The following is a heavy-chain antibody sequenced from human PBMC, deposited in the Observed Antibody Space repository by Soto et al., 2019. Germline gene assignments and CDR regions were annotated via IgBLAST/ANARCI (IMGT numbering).Heavy chain of an antibody. V-gene: IGHV3-48*02. D-gene: IGHD4-17*01. Sequence: EVQLVESGGGLVQPGGSLRLSCAASGFTFSSYSMNWVRQAPGKGLEWVSYISSSSSTIYYADSVKGRVTISRDNAKNSLYLQMNSLRDEDTAVYYCARDSGKYGEYAGNWFDPWGQGTLVTVSS. CDR2: ISSSSSTI. J-gene: IGHJ5*02. CDR1: GFTFSSYS. CDR3: ARDSGKYGEYAGNWFDP.